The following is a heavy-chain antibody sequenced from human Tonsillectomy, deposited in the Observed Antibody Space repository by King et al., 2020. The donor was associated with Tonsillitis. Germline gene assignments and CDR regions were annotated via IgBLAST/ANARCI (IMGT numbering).Heavy chain of an antibody. D-gene: IGHD3-9*01. Sequence: VQLVESGGGLVQPGGSLRLSCAASGFSFSSYSVNWVRQAPGKGPEWVSYISSTSSAIFYADSVKGRFTISRDNAKNSLYLQFDSLRAEDTAVYYCARDLRIKYFVGDRGYYYYGMDVWGQGTTVTVSS. V-gene: IGHV3-48*01. J-gene: IGHJ6*02. CDR2: ISSTSSAI. CDR3: ARDLRIKYFVGDRGYYYYGMDV. CDR1: GFSFSSYS.